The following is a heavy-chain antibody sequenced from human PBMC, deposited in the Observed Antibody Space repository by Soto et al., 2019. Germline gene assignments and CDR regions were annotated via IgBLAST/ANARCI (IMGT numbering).Heavy chain of an antibody. V-gene: IGHV3-30*03. CDR2: ISNDALNK. J-gene: IGHJ6*02. CDR3: ARPRRDYYYYYGMDV. CDR1: GFTFSGYG. Sequence: QVQLVESGGGVVQPGRSLRLSCAASGFTFSGYGMHWVRQAPGKGLEWVAVISNDALNKYYADSVKGRFAISRDDSRNTRYLQMNSLRAEDTAVYYCARPRRDYYYYYGMDVWGQGTTVTVSS.